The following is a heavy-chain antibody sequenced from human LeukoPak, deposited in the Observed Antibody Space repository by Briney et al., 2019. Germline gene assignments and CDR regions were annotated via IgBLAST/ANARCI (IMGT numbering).Heavy chain of an antibody. D-gene: IGHD3-22*01. Sequence: ASVNVSCKASGYIFTSYVISGVRQAPGQGLEWMGGISAYNGKTNNAQKLQGRVTMTTDTSTSTAYMELRSLRSDDTAVYYCARDSPIYDSSGYYYVSPDAFDIWGQGTMVTVSS. J-gene: IGHJ3*02. CDR2: ISAYNGKT. V-gene: IGHV1-18*01. CDR3: ARDSPIYDSSGYYYVSPDAFDI. CDR1: GYIFTSYV.